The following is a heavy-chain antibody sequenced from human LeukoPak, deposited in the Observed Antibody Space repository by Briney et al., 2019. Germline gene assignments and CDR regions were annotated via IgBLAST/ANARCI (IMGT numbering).Heavy chain of an antibody. V-gene: IGHV3-30*18. Sequence: GGSLRLSCAASGLTFSSYGMHWVRQAPGKGLEWVAVISYDGSNKYYADSVKGRFTISRDNSKNTLYLQMNSLRAEDTAVYYRAKGQWLVPDYWGQGTLVTVSS. CDR1: GLTFSSYG. CDR2: ISYDGSNK. CDR3: AKGQWLVPDY. D-gene: IGHD6-19*01. J-gene: IGHJ4*02.